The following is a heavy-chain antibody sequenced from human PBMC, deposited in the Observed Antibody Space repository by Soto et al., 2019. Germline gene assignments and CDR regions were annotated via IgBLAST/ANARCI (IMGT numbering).Heavy chain of an antibody. J-gene: IGHJ6*02. V-gene: IGHV3-48*02. CDR2: ISSGSTVI. Sequence: PVGSLRLSCATSGFTFRPYDMNWVRQAPGKGLEWLSHISSGSTVIYYADSVKGRFTISRDDAKNSLYLLMSSLRDEDTGVYYCARDPGGMDVWGQGTTVTVSS. D-gene: IGHD3-10*01. CDR3: ARDPGGMDV. CDR1: GFTFRPYD.